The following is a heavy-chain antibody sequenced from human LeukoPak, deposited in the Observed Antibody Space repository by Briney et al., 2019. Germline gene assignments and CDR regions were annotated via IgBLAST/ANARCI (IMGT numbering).Heavy chain of an antibody. D-gene: IGHD6-19*01. Sequence: KPSETLSLTCTVSGGSISSYYWSWIRQPPGKGPEWIGYIYYSGSTNYNPSLKSRVTISVDTSKNQFSLKLSSVTAADTAVYYCARVRRSAVAGLWLDYWGQGTLVTVSS. CDR3: ARVRRSAVAGLWLDY. CDR2: IYYSGST. V-gene: IGHV4-59*01. CDR1: GGSISSYY. J-gene: IGHJ4*02.